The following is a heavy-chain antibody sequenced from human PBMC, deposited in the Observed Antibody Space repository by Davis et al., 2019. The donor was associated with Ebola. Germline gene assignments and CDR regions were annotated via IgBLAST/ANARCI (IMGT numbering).Heavy chain of an antibody. V-gene: IGHV1-3*01. D-gene: IGHD5-24*01. J-gene: IGHJ2*01. CDR3: ARDRDGYILGDWYFDL. Sequence: ASVKVSCKASGYTFTGYYMHWVRQAPGQRLEWMGWINAGNGNTKYSQKFQGRVTITRDTSASTAYMELSSLRSEDTAVYYCARDRDGYILGDWYFDLWGRGTLVTVSS. CDR1: GYTFTGYY. CDR2: INAGNGNT.